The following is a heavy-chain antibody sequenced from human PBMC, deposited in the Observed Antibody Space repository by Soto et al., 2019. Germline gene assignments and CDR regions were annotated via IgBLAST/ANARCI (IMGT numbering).Heavy chain of an antibody. CDR2: LNGDASTA. V-gene: IGHV3-74*01. J-gene: IGHJ3*01. Sequence: GGSLRLSCAASGFAFSNAWINWVRQAPGKGLLWVSSLNGDASTANYADSVKGRFTISRDNAKNTLYLQMNSLRAEDTAMYYCAVMSSRSDVLDVWGQGTMVTVSS. CDR1: GFAFSNAW. CDR3: AVMSSRSDVLDV. D-gene: IGHD6-19*01.